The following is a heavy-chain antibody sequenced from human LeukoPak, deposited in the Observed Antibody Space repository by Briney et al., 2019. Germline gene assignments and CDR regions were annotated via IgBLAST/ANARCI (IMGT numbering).Heavy chain of an antibody. D-gene: IGHD3-22*01. CDR1: GFTFSSYA. J-gene: IGHJ3*02. V-gene: IGHV3-30*04. Sequence: GGSLRLSCAASGFTFSSYAMHWVRQAPGKGLEWVAVISYDGSNKYYADSVKGRFTISRDNSKNTLYLQMNSLRAEDTAVYYSARELYDSSGYYLDAFDIWGQGTMVTVSS. CDR2: ISYDGSNK. CDR3: ARELYDSSGYYLDAFDI.